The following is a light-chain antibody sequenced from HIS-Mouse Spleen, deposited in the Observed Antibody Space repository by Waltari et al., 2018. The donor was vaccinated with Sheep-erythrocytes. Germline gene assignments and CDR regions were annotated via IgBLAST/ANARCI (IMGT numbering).Light chain of an antibody. J-gene: IGLJ2*01. CDR1: KLGDKY. Sequence: SSELTQPPSVSVSPGQTASITCSGDKLGDKYACWYQQKPGQSPVLVIYQDTKRPSGIPERLCGSNSGNTATLTISGTQAMDEADYYCQAWDSSIVVFGGGTKLTVL. CDR2: QDT. V-gene: IGLV3-1*01. CDR3: QAWDSSIVV.